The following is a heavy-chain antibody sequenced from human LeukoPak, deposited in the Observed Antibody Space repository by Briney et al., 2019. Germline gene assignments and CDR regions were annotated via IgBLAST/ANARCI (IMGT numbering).Heavy chain of an antibody. CDR2: IIPMFGTA. J-gene: IGHJ4*02. CDR3: AILGYYGSGSYY. CDR1: GGTFSSYA. D-gene: IGHD3-10*01. Sequence: SVKVSCKASGGTFSSYAISWVRQAPGQELEWMGGIIPMFGTAKYAQKFQSRVTITTDESTSTAYMELSSLRSEDTAVYYCAILGYYGSGSYYWGQGTLVTVSS. V-gene: IGHV1-69*05.